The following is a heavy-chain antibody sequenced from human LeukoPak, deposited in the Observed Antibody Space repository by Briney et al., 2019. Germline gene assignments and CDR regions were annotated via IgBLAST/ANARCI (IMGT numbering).Heavy chain of an antibody. CDR3: ARVPRHLAGIYDY. D-gene: IGHD6-19*01. J-gene: IGHJ4*02. V-gene: IGHV4-34*01. CDR1: GGSFSGYY. CDR2: INHSGST. Sequence: SETLSLTCAVYGGSFSGYYWSWIRQPPGKGLEWIGEINHSGSTNYNPSLKSRVTISVDTSKNQFSLKLSSVTAADTAVYYCARVPRHLAGIYDYWGQGTLVTVSS.